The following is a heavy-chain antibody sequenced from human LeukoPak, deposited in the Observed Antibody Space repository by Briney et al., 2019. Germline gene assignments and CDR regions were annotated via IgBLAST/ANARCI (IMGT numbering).Heavy chain of an antibody. CDR1: GGSFSGYY. D-gene: IGHD6-13*01. Sequence: SETLSLTCAVYGGSFSGYYWSWIRQPPGKGLEWIGEINHSGRTNYNPSLKSRVTISVDSSKNQFSLRLSFVTAADTAVYYCARDGGGSSWFNWFDPWGQGTLVTVSS. CDR3: ARDGGGSSWFNWFDP. V-gene: IGHV4-34*01. J-gene: IGHJ5*02. CDR2: INHSGRT.